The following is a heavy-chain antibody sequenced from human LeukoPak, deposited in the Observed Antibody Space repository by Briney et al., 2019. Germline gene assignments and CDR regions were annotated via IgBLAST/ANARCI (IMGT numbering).Heavy chain of an antibody. CDR2: FNSDGSGT. CDR3: ARTEGTVAYDS. D-gene: IGHD4-23*01. V-gene: IGHV3-74*01. CDR1: GFTFSSYW. Sequence: PGGSLRLSCAASGFTFSSYWMHWVRQAPGKGLVWVSRFNSDGSGTIYADSVRGRFTISRDNAKNTLYLQVNSLRAEDTAVYYCARTEGTVAYDSWGQGTLVTVSS. J-gene: IGHJ5*01.